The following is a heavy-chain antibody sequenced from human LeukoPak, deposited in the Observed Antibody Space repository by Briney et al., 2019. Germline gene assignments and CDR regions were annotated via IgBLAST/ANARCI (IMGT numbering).Heavy chain of an antibody. CDR1: GGSISSHY. V-gene: IGHV4-59*11. CDR2: IYYSGST. CDR3: ARDDSSMFDP. J-gene: IGHJ5*02. Sequence: SETLSLTCTVSGGSISSHYWSWIRQPPGKGLEWIGYIYYSGSTNYNPSLKSRVTISVDTSKNQFPLKLSSVAAADTAVYYCARDDSSMFDPWGQGTLVTVSS. D-gene: IGHD2-21*01.